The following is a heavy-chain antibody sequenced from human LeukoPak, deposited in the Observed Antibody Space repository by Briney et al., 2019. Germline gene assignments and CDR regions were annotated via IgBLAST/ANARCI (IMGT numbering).Heavy chain of an antibody. V-gene: IGHV1-46*01. CDR1: GYTFTSYY. CDR3: ASGSSSWGPSHY. J-gene: IGHJ4*02. D-gene: IGHD6-13*01. CDR2: INPSGGST. Sequence: ASVKVSCKASGYTFTSYYMHWVRQAPGQGLEWMGIINPSGGSTSYAQKFQGRVTITADESTSTAYMELSSLRSEDTAVYYCASGSSSWGPSHYWGQGTLVTVFS.